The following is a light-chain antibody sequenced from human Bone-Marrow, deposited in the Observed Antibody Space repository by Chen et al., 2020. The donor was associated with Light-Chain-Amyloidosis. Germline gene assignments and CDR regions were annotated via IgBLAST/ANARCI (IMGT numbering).Light chain of an antibody. V-gene: IGLV1-51*02. CDR3: ATWDSSLTVWM. CDR1: NSNIGINY. Sequence: QSVLTQPPSVSAAPGQTVTISCSGSNSNIGINYVSWYQQLPGTSPKLLIYENNQRPSEIPDRFSGSKSGTSATLGVAGLQTGDEADYYCATWDSSLTVWMFGGGTKLTVL. CDR2: ENN. J-gene: IGLJ3*02.